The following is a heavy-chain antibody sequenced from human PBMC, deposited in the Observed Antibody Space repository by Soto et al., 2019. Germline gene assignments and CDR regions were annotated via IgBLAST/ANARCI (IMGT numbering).Heavy chain of an antibody. CDR3: ARRTNNKAFDP. Sequence: QLQLQESGPGLVKPSETLSLTCTVSGGSISGTSYYWTWIRQPPGKGPEWIGSIYYSGSTYYNPSLKGRVTIAVDTSKNQFSLKVNSVTATETAVYYCARRTNNKAFDPWGQGTLVTVSS. CDR2: IYYSGST. J-gene: IGHJ5*02. CDR1: GGSISGTSYY. V-gene: IGHV4-39*01.